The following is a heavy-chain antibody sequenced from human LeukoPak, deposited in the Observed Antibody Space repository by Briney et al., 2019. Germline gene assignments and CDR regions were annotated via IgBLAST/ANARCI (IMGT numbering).Heavy chain of an antibody. Sequence: SETLSLTCAVYGGSFSGYYWSWIRQPPGKGLEWIGEINHSGSTNYNPSLKSRVTISVDTSKNQFSLRLTSVTAADTAVYFCAQTGHPYYFDYWGQGSLVTVSS. CDR3: AQTGHPYYFDY. J-gene: IGHJ4*02. V-gene: IGHV4-34*01. CDR1: GGSFSGYY. CDR2: INHSGST.